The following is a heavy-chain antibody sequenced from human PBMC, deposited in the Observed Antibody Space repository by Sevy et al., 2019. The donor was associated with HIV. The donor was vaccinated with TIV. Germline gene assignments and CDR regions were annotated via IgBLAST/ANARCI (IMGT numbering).Heavy chain of an antibody. D-gene: IGHD5-12*01. CDR1: GGSISGYY. Sequence: SETLSLICTVSGGSISGYYWSWIRQPAGKGLEWIGRIYSTGRSNYHPSLKRRVTMSVDTSKNKFSLRLSSVTAADTAVYFCAREADGYNYVAEFWCQGTLVTVSS. CDR2: IYSTGRS. J-gene: IGHJ4*02. CDR3: AREADGYNYVAEF. V-gene: IGHV4-4*07.